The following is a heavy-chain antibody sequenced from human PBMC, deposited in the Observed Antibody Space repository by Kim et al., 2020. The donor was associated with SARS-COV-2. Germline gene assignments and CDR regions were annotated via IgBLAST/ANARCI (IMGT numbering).Heavy chain of an antibody. Sequence: GGSLRLSCAASGFTFSSYAMSWVRQAPGKGLEWVSAISGSGGSTYYADSVKGRFTISRDNSKNTLYLQMNSLRAEDTAVYYCAKDGAFYDSSGYSDYWGQGTLVTVSS. CDR2: ISGSGGST. V-gene: IGHV3-23*01. D-gene: IGHD3-22*01. CDR1: GFTFSSYA. CDR3: AKDGAFYDSSGYSDY. J-gene: IGHJ4*02.